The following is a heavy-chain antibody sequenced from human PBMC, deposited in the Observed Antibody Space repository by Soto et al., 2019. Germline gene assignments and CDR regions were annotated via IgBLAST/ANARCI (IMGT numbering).Heavy chain of an antibody. Sequence: PSETLSLTFTVSGGSISSGDYYWSWIRQPPGKGLEWIGYIYYSGSTYYNPSLKSRVTISVDTSKNQFSLKLSSVTAADTAVYYCARGERYYDSSGYAYDAFDIWGQGTMVTVSS. CDR1: GGSISSGDYY. CDR2: IYYSGST. CDR3: ARGERYYDSSGYAYDAFDI. D-gene: IGHD3-22*01. J-gene: IGHJ3*02. V-gene: IGHV4-30-4*02.